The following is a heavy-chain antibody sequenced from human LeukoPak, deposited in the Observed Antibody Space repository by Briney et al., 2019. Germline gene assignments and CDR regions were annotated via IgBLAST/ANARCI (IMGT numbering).Heavy chain of an antibody. V-gene: IGHV1-8*01. CDR2: MNPNSGNT. CDR1: GYTFISYD. CDR3: ARRAVGTSYYXXMDV. Sequence: AAVKVSCKAAGYTFISYDINWVRQGTGQGLEWMGGMNPNSGNTGYAQKFQGRVTITRNTSISTAFMELSSLRSEDTAVYYCARRAVGTSYYXXMDVXXKGXPVTV. J-gene: IGHJ6*03. D-gene: IGHD6-19*01.